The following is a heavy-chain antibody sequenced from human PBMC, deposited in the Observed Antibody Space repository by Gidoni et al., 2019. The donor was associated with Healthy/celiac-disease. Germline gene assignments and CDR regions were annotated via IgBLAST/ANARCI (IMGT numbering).Heavy chain of an antibody. D-gene: IGHD4-17*01. J-gene: IGHJ2*01. V-gene: IGHV3-23*01. CDR3: AKDFGDVDYGDWYFDL. CDR1: GFPFRSPA. Sequence: EVQLLESGGGLVQPGGSLRLSCAASGFPFRSPAVSWVRPAPGKGLEWVSAISGSGGSTYYADSVKGRFTISRDNSKNTLYLQMNSLRAEDTAVYYCAKDFGDVDYGDWYFDLWGRGTLVTVSS. CDR2: ISGSGGST.